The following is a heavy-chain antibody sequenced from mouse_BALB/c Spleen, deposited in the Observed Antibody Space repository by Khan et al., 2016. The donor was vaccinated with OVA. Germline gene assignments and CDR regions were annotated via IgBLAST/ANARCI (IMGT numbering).Heavy chain of an antibody. CDR3: VDNGSDSAGFTY. CDR1: GYTFTNYW. Sequence: QIQLVQSGAELAKPGASVKMSCKASGYTFTNYWMHWVKQRLGQGLEWLGYINPSTDYTEYNQKFKDKATLTADKSSSTAYMQLTSLTSDKSSIYNCVDNGSDSAGFTYWGQGTLITVSA. J-gene: IGHJ3*01. D-gene: IGHD2-13*01. V-gene: IGHV1-7*01. CDR2: INPSTDYT.